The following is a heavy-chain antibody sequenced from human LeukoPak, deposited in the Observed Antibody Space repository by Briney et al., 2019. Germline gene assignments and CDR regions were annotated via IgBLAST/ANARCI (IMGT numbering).Heavy chain of an antibody. V-gene: IGHV5-51*01. D-gene: IGHD6-13*01. CDR2: IYPGDSDT. CDR1: GYSFTSYW. Sequence: GESLKISCTGSGYSFTSYWIGWVRQMPGKGLEWMGIIYPGDSDTRYSPSFQGQVTISADKSISTAYLQWSSLKASDTAMYYCARAAAGTWEAFDIWGQGTMVTVSS. CDR3: ARAAAGTWEAFDI. J-gene: IGHJ3*02.